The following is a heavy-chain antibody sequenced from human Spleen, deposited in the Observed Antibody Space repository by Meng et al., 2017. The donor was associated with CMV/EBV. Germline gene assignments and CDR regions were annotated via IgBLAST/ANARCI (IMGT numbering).Heavy chain of an antibody. D-gene: IGHD6-19*01. CDR2: ISGDRTTT. J-gene: IGHJ6*02. CDR1: GFTFSTYW. V-gene: IGHV3-74*01. CDR3: ARDGKDCSSGTCDYYVMDV. Sequence: GGSLSLSCAASGFTFSTYWMHWVRQAPGKGLVWVACISGDRTTTTYADSVRRRFTISRDNAKNTLYLQMDSLRAGDTAVYYCARDGKDCSSGTCDYYVMDVWGQGTTVTVSS.